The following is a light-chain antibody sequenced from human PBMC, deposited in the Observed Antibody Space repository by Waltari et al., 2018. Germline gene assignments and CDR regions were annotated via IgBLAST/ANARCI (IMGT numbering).Light chain of an antibody. CDR3: CSYAGSRTYV. Sequence: QSDMTQPASVSGSPGQSTTISVTGTISAIGAYANVFWYPQHPGKAPKRMIYAVAKRPSGVSNRFSGSKSGYTASLTISGLQAEDEADYYCCSYAGSRTYVFGTGTKVTVL. V-gene: IGLV2-23*02. J-gene: IGLJ1*01. CDR1: ISAIGAYAN. CDR2: AVA.